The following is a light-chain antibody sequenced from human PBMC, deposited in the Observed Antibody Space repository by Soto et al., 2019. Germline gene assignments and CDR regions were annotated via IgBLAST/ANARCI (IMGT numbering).Light chain of an antibody. V-gene: IGKV1-5*03. CDR1: QSINNW. Sequence: DIQMTQSPSTLSASVGDRVTITCRASQSINNWLAWYQQKPGKAPKLLIYKASSLESGVPSRFSGSGSGTEFTFTISSLQPDDFATYYCQQYNSYSRTFGQGTKVDIK. J-gene: IGKJ1*01. CDR2: KAS. CDR3: QQYNSYSRT.